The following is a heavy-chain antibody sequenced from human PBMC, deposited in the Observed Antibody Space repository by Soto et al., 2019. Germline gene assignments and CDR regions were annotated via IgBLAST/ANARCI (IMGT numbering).Heavy chain of an antibody. CDR3: AAGVHDYYDSSGYPINYAVDI. V-gene: IGHV1-58*01. Sequence: SVKVSCKASGFTFTSSAVQWVRQARGQRLEWIGWIVVGSGNTNYAQKFQERVTITRDMSTSTAYMELSSLRSEDTAVYYCAAGVHDYYDSSGYPINYAVDIWGQ. D-gene: IGHD3-22*01. CDR2: IVVGSGNT. J-gene: IGHJ3*02. CDR1: GFTFTSSA.